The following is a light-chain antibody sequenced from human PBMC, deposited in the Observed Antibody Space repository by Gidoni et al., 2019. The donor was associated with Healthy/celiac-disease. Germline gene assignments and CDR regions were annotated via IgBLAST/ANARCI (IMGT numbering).Light chain of an antibody. V-gene: IGKV3-15*01. CDR2: GAS. Sequence: EIVMTQSPATLSVSPGERATLSCRASQSVSSNLALYQQQPGQAPRLLIYGASTRATGIPARFSGSGSGTEFTLTISSLQSEDFAVYYCQQYNNWPYTFGQGTKLEIK. J-gene: IGKJ2*01. CDR3: QQYNNWPYT. CDR1: QSVSSN.